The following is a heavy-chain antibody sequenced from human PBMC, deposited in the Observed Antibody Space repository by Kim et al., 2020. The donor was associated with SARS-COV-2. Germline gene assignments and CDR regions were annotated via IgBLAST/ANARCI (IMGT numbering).Heavy chain of an antibody. J-gene: IGHJ4*02. CDR1: GFTFSSYW. Sequence: GGSLRLSCAASGFTFSSYWMSWVRQAPGKGLEWVANIKQDGSEKYYVDSVKGRFTISRDNAKNSLYLQMNGLRAEDTAVYYCARVAVYSSSSKGEFDYWGQGTLVTVSS. V-gene: IGHV3-7*01. CDR3: ARVAVYSSSSKGEFDY. CDR2: IKQDGSEK. D-gene: IGHD6-6*01.